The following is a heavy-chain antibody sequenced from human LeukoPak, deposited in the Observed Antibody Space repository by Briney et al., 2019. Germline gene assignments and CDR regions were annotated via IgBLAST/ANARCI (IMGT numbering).Heavy chain of an antibody. V-gene: IGHV4-61*02. CDR3: ARRDYDFWSGYYTDAFDI. CDR1: GGSLSSGSYY. CDR2: IYTSGST. Sequence: SQTLSLTCTVSGGSLSSGSYYWRWLRQPAGKGREWIGRIYTSGSTNYNPSLKSRVTISVDTSKNQFSLKLSSVTAADTAVYYCARRDYDFWSGYYTDAFDIWGQGTMVSVSS. D-gene: IGHD3-3*01. J-gene: IGHJ3*02.